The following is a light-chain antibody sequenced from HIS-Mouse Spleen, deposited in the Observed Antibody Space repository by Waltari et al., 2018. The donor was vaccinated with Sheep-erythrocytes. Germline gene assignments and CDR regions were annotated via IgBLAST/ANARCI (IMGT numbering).Light chain of an antibody. CDR3: CSYAGSYTFV. Sequence: QSALTQPRSVSGSPGQSVPIPCTGTSSDVGGYNYVSRYQQHPGKAPKLMIYDVSKRPSGVPDRFSGSKSGNTASLTISGLQAEDEADYYCCSYAGSYTFVFGTGTKVTVL. J-gene: IGLJ1*01. V-gene: IGLV2-11*01. CDR2: DVS. CDR1: SSDVGGYNY.